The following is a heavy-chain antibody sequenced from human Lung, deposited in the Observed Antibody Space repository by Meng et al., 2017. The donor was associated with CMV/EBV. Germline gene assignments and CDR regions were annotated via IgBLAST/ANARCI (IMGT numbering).Heavy chain of an antibody. V-gene: IGHV4-34*01. D-gene: IGHD1-1*01. J-gene: IGHJ4*02. Sequence: SETXSLTFAVYGGSLTDYFWSWIRQSPEKGLEWIGDISHGGRTNYNPSLKSRVTISVDTSNNQFSLSVASVTAADTAVYYCARGRTDFDSWGQGTLVTVSS. CDR2: ISHGGRT. CDR3: ARGRTDFDS. CDR1: GGSLTDYF.